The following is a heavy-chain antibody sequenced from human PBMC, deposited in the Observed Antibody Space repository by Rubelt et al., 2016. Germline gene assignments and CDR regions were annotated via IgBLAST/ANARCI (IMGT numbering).Heavy chain of an antibody. D-gene: IGHD2-2*01. CDR1: GFTLSSYA. Sequence: PGRSLRLSCAASGFTLSSYAMHWVRQAPGKGLEWVAVVSYDGSNKYYADSVKGRFTISRDNSKNTLYLQMNSLRAEDSAMYFCTKIRTTGLGYCSSTSCSSLDYWGQGTLVTVSS. CDR3: TKIRTTGLGYCSSTSCSSLDY. V-gene: IGHV3-30*04. J-gene: IGHJ4*02. CDR2: VSYDGSNK.